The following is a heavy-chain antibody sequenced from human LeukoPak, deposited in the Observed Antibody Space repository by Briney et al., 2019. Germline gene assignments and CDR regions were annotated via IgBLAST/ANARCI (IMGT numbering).Heavy chain of an antibody. Sequence: GGSLRLSCAASGFIFSDYYMTWIRQAPGKGLGWVSYISGSGSYTNYADSVKGRFTISRDNTKNSLFLQMNSLRAEDTAVYYCATATRYCTSTSCSYYYGMDVWGKGTTVTVSS. CDR3: ATATRYCTSTSCSYYYGMDV. CDR2: ISGSGSYT. J-gene: IGHJ6*04. CDR1: GFIFSDYY. V-gene: IGHV3-11*06. D-gene: IGHD2-2*01.